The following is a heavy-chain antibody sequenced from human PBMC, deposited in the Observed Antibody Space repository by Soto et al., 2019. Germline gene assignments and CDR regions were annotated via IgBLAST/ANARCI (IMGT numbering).Heavy chain of an antibody. CDR2: INHSGST. CDR1: GGSFSGYY. V-gene: IGHV4-34*01. CDR3: ARDFLEGRPPFDY. Sequence: SETLSLTCAVYGGSFSGYYWSWIRQPPGKGLEWIGEINHSGSTNYNPSLKSRVTISVDTSKNQFSLKLSSVTAADTAVYYCARDFLEGRPPFDYRGPGTLVTVSS. J-gene: IGHJ4*02. D-gene: IGHD1-26*01.